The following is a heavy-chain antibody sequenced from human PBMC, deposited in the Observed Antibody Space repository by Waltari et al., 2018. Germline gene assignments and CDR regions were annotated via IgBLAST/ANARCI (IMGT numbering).Heavy chain of an antibody. V-gene: IGHV3-21*01. CDR1: GFTFSSYS. CDR3: AINPSSGGVY. D-gene: IGHD3-10*01. J-gene: IGHJ4*02. Sequence: EVQLVESGGGLVKPGGSLRLSCAASGFTFSSYSMNWVRQAPGKGLGWVASSSRSSSYIYYADSVKGRFTSSRDNAKNSLYLQMNSLRAEDTAVYYCAINPSSGGVYWGQGTLVTVSS. CDR2: SSRSSSYI.